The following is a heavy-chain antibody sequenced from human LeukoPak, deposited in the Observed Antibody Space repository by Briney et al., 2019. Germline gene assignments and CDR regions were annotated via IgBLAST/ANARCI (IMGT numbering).Heavy chain of an antibody. CDR1: GCSVSSYY. CDR3: ASTKLGYSTGWH. D-gene: IGHD6-19*01. V-gene: IGHV4-4*07. J-gene: IGHJ4*02. CDR2: IHTSGYT. Sequence: SETLSLTCSVCGCSVSSYYWSWIRRPAGKGLEWIGRIHTSGYTDYNPSLKSRVTMSVDTSKNQFSLKLSSVTASDTAIYYCASTKLGYSTGWHWGQGTLVTVSP.